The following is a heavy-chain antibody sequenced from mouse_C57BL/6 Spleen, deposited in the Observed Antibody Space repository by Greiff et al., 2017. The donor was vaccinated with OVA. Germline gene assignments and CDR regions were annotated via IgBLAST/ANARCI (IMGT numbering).Heavy chain of an antibody. D-gene: IGHD1-1*01. Sequence: QVKLQQPGTELVKPGASVKLSCKASGYTFTSYWMHWVKQRPGQGLEWIGNINPSNGGTNYNEKFKSKATLTVDKSSSTAYMQLSSLTSEDSAVYYCASHGSSYDWYFDVWGTGTTVTVSS. J-gene: IGHJ1*03. CDR3: ASHGSSYDWYFDV. CDR2: INPSNGGT. V-gene: IGHV1-53*01. CDR1: GYTFTSYW.